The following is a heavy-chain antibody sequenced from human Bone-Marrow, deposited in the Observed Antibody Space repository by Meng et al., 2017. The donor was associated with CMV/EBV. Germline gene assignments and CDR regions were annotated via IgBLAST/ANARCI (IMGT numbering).Heavy chain of an antibody. CDR2: ISDDGSNK. Sequence: GESLKISCAASGFTFSNYAMHWVRQAPGKGLEWVVVISDDGSNKQYAGSVKGRSTISRDNSKNTLHLQMSSLRVEDTAVYFCARGTRHLVLSGYYYGMDVWGQGTAVTVSS. D-gene: IGHD6-6*01. CDR3: ARGTRHLVLSGYYYGMDV. V-gene: IGHV3-30*04. CDR1: GFTFSNYA. J-gene: IGHJ6*02.